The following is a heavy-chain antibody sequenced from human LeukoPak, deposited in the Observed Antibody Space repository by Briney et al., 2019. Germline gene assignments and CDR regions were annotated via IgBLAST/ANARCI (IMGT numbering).Heavy chain of an antibody. V-gene: IGHV3-20*04. D-gene: IGHD3-22*01. CDR3: ARGLLLSYYDSSGYCFDY. CDR1: GFTFDDYG. CDR2: INWNGGST. J-gene: IGHJ4*02. Sequence: GGSLRLSCAASGFTFDDYGMSWVRQAPGKGLEWVSGINWNGGSTGYADSVKGRFTISRDNAKNSLYLQMNSLRAEDTAVYYCARGLLLSYYDSSGYCFDYWGQGTLVTVSS.